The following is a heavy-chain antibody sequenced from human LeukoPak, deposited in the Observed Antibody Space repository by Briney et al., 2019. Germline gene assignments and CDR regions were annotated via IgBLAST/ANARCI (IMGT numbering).Heavy chain of an antibody. V-gene: IGHV4-59*01. J-gene: IGHJ4*02. CDR3: AREPASGYFDY. CDR1: GGSISSYY. D-gene: IGHD1-26*01. Sequence: SETLSLTCTVSGGSISSYYWSWIRQPPGKGLEWIGYIYCSGSTNYNPSLKSRVTISVDTSKNQFSLKLSSVTAADTAVYYCAREPASGYFDYWGQGTLVTVSS. CDR2: IYCSGST.